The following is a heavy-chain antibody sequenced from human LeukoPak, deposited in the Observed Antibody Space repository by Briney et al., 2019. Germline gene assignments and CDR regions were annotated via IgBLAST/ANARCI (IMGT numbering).Heavy chain of an antibody. V-gene: IGHV3-33*01. Sequence: GGSLRLSCAASGFTFSSYGMHWVRQAPGKGLEWVAVIWYDGSNKYYADSVKGRFTISRDNSKNTLYLQMNSLRAEDTAVYYCARDLVRGVIDYWGQGTLVTVSP. CDR2: IWYDGSNK. CDR3: ARDLVRGVIDY. CDR1: GFTFSSYG. D-gene: IGHD3-10*01. J-gene: IGHJ4*02.